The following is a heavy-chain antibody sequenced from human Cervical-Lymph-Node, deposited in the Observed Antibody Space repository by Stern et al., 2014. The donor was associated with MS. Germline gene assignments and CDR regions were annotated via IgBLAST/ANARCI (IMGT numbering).Heavy chain of an antibody. CDR1: GYIFTDYY. V-gene: IGHV1-2*02. CDR2: INPNTGGP. Sequence: VQLVESGAAARAPGASLKVSCKASGYIFTDYYLHWVRQAPGQGLEWLGWINPNTGGPHYAQTFHGRVTMTRDTHTSIAHMELRWLGSADTAVYYCARGSGTAYDLRGDYWGQGTLVTVSS. D-gene: IGHD3-3*01. CDR3: ARGSGTAYDLRGDY. J-gene: IGHJ4*01.